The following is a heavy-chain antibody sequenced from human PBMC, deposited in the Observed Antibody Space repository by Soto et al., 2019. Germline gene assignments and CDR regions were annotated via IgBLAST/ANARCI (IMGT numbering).Heavy chain of an antibody. D-gene: IGHD3-3*01. CDR2: ISSSSSYI. Sequence: PGGSLRLSCAASGFPFSSYSMNWVRQAPGKGLEWVSYISSSSSYIYYADSVKGRFTISRDNAKNSLYLQMNSLRAEDTAVYYCARVGVLSKFQEWLLSWFDPWGQGTLVTVSS. CDR1: GFPFSSYS. J-gene: IGHJ5*02. CDR3: ARVGVLSKFQEWLLSWFDP. V-gene: IGHV3-21*01.